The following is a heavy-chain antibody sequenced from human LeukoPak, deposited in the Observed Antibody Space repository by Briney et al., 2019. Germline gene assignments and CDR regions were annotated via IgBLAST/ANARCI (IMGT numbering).Heavy chain of an antibody. J-gene: IGHJ6*02. CDR2: IYYSGST. Sequence: SETLSLTCTVSGGSISSYYWSWIRQPPGKGLEWIGYIYYSGSTNYNPSLKSRVTISVDTSKNQFSLKLSSVTAADTAVYYCARLRGIAVAGTNSYYYYGMDVWGQGTTVTVPS. CDR3: ARLRGIAVAGTNSYYYYGMDV. D-gene: IGHD6-19*01. CDR1: GGSISSYY. V-gene: IGHV4-59*08.